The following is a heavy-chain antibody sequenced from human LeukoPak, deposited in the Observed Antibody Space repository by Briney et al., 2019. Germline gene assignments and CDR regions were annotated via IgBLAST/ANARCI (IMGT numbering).Heavy chain of an antibody. V-gene: IGHV3-7*01. D-gene: IGHD3-22*01. Sequence: GGSLRLSCAASGFTFSSYWMSWVRQAPGKGLGWVANIKQDGSEKYYVDSVKGRFTISRDNAKNSLYLQMNSLRAEDTAVYYCAREGYYDSSGYHPPVFDYWGQGTLVTVSS. CDR2: IKQDGSEK. CDR3: AREGYYDSSGYHPPVFDY. J-gene: IGHJ4*02. CDR1: GFTFSSYW.